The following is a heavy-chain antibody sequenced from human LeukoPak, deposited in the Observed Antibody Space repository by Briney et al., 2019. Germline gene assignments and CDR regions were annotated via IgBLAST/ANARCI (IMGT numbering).Heavy chain of an antibody. CDR2: MNHSGST. CDR3: ARGRGSHCTNGACYFGSWFDP. V-gene: IGHV4-34*01. D-gene: IGHD2-8*01. J-gene: IGHJ5*02. CDR1: GGSFSGYY. Sequence: SETLSLTCAVYGGSFSGYYWSWVRQPPGKGLEWMGEMNHSGSTKYNPSLKSRVTISVDTSKNQFSLKLSSVTAADTAVYYCARGRGSHCTNGACYFGSWFDPWGQGTLVTVSS.